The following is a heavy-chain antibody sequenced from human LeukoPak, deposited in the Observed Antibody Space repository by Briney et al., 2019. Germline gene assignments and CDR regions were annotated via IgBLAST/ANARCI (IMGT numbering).Heavy chain of an antibody. D-gene: IGHD3-10*01. Sequence: PGRSRRLSCAASGFTFSSYGMHWVRQAPGKGLEWVAVMSYDGSNKYYADSVKGRFTISRDNSKNTLYLQMNSLRAEDTAVYYCARDEQHGELSYWGQGTLVTVSS. CDR1: GFTFSSYG. CDR3: ARDEQHGELSY. V-gene: IGHV3-30*03. J-gene: IGHJ4*02. CDR2: MSYDGSNK.